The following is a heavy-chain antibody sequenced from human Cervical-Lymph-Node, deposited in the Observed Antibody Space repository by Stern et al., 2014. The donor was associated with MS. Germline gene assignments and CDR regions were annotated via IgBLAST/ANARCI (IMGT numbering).Heavy chain of an antibody. V-gene: IGHV4-39*01. J-gene: IGHJ3*02. Sequence: QLQLQESGPGLVKPSETLSLTCTVSGGSISSVGYYWGWIRQPPGKGLEWMGSIHHNGNPYYSPSLESRVTMSVETAKNQFSLKRSSVTAADTAVYYCARHEAPPALNGFDIWGQGTKVTVSS. CDR2: IHHNGNP. D-gene: IGHD2-2*01. CDR1: GGSISSVGYY. CDR3: ARHEAPPALNGFDI.